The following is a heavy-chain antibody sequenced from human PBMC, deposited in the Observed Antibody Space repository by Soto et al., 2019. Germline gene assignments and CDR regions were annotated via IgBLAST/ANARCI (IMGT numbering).Heavy chain of an antibody. V-gene: IGHV4-59*01. CDR1: GGSISSYY. Sequence: ASETLSLTCTVSGGSISSYYWSWIRQPPGKGLEWIGYIYYSGSTNYNPSLKSRVTISVDTSKNQFSLKLSSVTAADTAVYYCARRVGTWPFHFDYWGQGTLVTVSS. CDR2: IYYSGST. J-gene: IGHJ4*02. CDR3: ARRVGTWPFHFDY.